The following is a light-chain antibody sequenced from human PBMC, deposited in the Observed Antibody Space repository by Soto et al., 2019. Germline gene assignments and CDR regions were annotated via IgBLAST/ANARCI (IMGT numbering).Light chain of an antibody. Sequence: QLVLTQSPSASASLGASVKLTCTLSSGHSSYAIAWHQQQPEKGPRYLMKLNSDGSHSKGDGIPDRFSGSSSGAERYLTISSLQSEDEADYYCPTWGTGIQRVFGGGTKVTVL. CDR3: PTWGTGIQRV. J-gene: IGLJ3*02. CDR1: SGHSSYA. V-gene: IGLV4-69*01. CDR2: LNSDGSH.